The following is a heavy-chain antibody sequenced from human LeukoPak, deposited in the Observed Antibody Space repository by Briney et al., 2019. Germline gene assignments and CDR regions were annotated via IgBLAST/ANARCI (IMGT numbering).Heavy chain of an antibody. D-gene: IGHD3-22*01. CDR2: ISAYNGNT. J-gene: IGHJ6*03. CDR1: GYTFTSYG. CDR3: ARAVVVSFYYYYYYMDV. V-gene: IGHV1-18*01. Sequence: GASVKVSCKASGYTFTSYGISWVRQAPGQGLEWMGWISAYNGNTNYAQKLQGRVTMTTDTSTSTAYTELRSLRSDDTAVYYCARAVVVSFYYYYYYMDVWGKGTTVTVSS.